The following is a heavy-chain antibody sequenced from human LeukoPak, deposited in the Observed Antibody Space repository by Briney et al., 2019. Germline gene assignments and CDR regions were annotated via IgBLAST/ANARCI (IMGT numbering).Heavy chain of an antibody. CDR1: GYTLTELS. V-gene: IGHV1-24*01. CDR3: ATDSGFSAVRGVRDYYYGMDV. J-gene: IGHJ6*02. D-gene: IGHD3-10*01. Sequence: SVKVSCKVSGYTLTELSMHWVRQAPGKGLEWMGGFDPEDGETIYAQKFQGRVTMTEDTSTDTAYMELSSLRSEDTAVYYCATDSGFSAVRGVRDYYYGMDVWGQGTTVTVSS. CDR2: FDPEDGET.